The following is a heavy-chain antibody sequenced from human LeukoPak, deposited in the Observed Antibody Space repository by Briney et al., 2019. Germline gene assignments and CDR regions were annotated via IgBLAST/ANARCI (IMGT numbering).Heavy chain of an antibody. CDR3: ARDSGYDIIDY. J-gene: IGHJ4*02. CDR2: IYHSGST. V-gene: IGHV4-4*02. Sequence: PSETLSLTCAVSAVSISSSNWWSWVRQPPGKGLEWIGEIYHSGSTNFNPSLKSRVTISVDKSKNQFSLKLSSVIAADTAVYYCARDSGYDIIDYWGQGTLVTVSS. CDR1: AVSISSSNW. D-gene: IGHD5-12*01.